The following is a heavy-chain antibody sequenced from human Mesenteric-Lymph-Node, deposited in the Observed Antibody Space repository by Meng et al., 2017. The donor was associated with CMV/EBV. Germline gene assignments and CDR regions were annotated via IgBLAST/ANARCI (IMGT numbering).Heavy chain of an antibody. CDR1: GGSFSGKN. V-gene: IGHV4-34*01. Sequence: GYGGSFSGKNWSWHGQPQGMGLVWIGEINNSGSTNYDPSLKSRVTISVDTSNNQFPLKLSSVTAADAAEYYCARGDILTGSTENFDYWGQGTLVTVSS. CDR2: INNSGST. CDR3: ARGDILTGSTENFDY. D-gene: IGHD3-9*01. J-gene: IGHJ4*02.